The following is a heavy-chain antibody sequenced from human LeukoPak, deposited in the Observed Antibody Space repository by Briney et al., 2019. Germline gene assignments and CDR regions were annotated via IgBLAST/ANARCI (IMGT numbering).Heavy chain of an antibody. CDR3: TRGGTTFDY. D-gene: IGHD1-1*01. J-gene: IGHJ4*02. Sequence: GGSLRLSCAASGFTFSRYWMHWVRQAPGKGLVWVSRIDTDGSSTTYADSVKGRFTISRDNAKNTLYLQMNSLRAEDTAIYYCTRGGTTFDYWGQGTLVTVSS. V-gene: IGHV3-74*01. CDR2: IDTDGSST. CDR1: GFTFSRYW.